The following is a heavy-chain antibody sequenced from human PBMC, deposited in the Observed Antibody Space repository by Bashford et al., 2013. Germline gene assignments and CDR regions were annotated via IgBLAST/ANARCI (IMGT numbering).Heavy chain of an antibody. V-gene: IGHV3-48*03. CDR2: ISSSGSTI. J-gene: IGHJ4*02. CDR3: ARGHSSGWYYFDY. D-gene: IGHD6-19*01. Sequence: VRQAPGKGLEWVSYISSSGSTIYYADSVKGRFTISRDNAKNSLYLQMNSLRAEDTAVYYCARGHSSGWYYFDYWGQGTLVTVSS.